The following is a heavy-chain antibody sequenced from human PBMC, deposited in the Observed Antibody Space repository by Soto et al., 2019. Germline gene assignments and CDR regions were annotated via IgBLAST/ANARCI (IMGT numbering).Heavy chain of an antibody. V-gene: IGHV4-34*01. D-gene: IGHD2-15*01. CDR1: GGSFSGYY. CDR3: EVTNGYCSGGSCYDSFDY. J-gene: IGHJ4*02. CDR2: INHSGST. Sequence: ETLSLTCAVYGGSFSGYYWSWIRQPPGKGLEWIGEINHSGSTNYNPSHKSRVTITIDTSKNQFSQKLSSVTAADTDEYYCEVTNGYCSGGSCYDSFDYWGQGTLVTVSS.